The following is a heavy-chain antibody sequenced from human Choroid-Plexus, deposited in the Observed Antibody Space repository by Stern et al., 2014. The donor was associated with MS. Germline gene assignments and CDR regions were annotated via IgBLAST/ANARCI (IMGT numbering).Heavy chain of an antibody. CDR1: GFSFSTYA. D-gene: IGHD6-19*01. V-gene: IGHV3-23*04. CDR3: AKWPHHIAVAGTRYFQH. CDR2: ISGRCGPA. Sequence: EVQLVESGGGLVQPGGSLRLSCAASGFSFSTYAMRWVRQTPGKGLQWVSVISGRCGPAYYAESVKGRFTISRGNSKNPLYLQKDSLRADDTAVYYCAKWPHHIAVAGTRYFQHWGQGTLVTVSS. J-gene: IGHJ1*01.